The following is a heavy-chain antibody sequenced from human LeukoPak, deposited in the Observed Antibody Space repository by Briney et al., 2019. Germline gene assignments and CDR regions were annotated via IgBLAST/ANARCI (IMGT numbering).Heavy chain of an antibody. CDR3: ARCVRYRVEAGYYENYYYYMDV. CDR2: STPSGST. J-gene: IGHJ6*03. V-gene: IGHV4-34*01. CDR1: GGSFSNYY. Sequence: PSETLSLTCGVYGGSFSNYYWTWIRQSPGKGLEWIGQSTPSGSTDYNPSLQSRVSISVDTSKHQFSLTLTSVTAAATAVYFCARCVRYRVEAGYYENYYYYMDVWGKGTTVTVSS. D-gene: IGHD3-9*01.